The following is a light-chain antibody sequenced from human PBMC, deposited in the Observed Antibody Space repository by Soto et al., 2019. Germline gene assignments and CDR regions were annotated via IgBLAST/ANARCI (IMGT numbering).Light chain of an antibody. CDR3: QQFNSFPLT. Sequence: IQMTQSPSSLSSSVGDSVTLTCRASQSLGSYLTWYKQKPGKAPKFLIYDASSLASGVPSRFRGSGSGTDFTLTISSLKPEDFASYYCQQFNSFPLTFGGGTKVDI. J-gene: IGKJ4*01. V-gene: IGKV1-13*02. CDR2: DAS. CDR1: QSLGSY.